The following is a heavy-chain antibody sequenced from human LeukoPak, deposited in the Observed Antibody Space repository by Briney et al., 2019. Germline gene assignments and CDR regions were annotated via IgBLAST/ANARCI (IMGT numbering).Heavy chain of an antibody. D-gene: IGHD4-17*01. CDR3: ARVRDYGRIDY. Sequence: GGSLRLSCAASGFTFDDYGMSWVRQVPGKGLEWVSGINWNGGSTGYADSVKGRFTISRDNAKNSLYPQMNSLRAEDTAVYYCARVRDYGRIDYWGQGTLVTVSS. CDR2: INWNGGST. J-gene: IGHJ4*02. V-gene: IGHV3-20*04. CDR1: GFTFDDYG.